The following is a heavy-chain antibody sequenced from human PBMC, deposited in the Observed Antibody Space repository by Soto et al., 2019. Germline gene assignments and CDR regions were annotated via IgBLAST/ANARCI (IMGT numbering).Heavy chain of an antibody. J-gene: IGHJ4*02. CDR2: ISSSSSYT. D-gene: IGHD6-13*01. CDR1: GFTFSDYY. V-gene: IGHV3-11*06. CDR3: ARDSSPEYSSSWGASDY. Sequence: PGGSLRLSCAASGFTFSDYYMSWIRQAPGKGLEWVSYISSSSSYTNYADSVKGRFTISRDNAKNSLYLQMNSLRAEDTAVYYCARDSSPEYSSSWGASDYCGQGTLVTVSS.